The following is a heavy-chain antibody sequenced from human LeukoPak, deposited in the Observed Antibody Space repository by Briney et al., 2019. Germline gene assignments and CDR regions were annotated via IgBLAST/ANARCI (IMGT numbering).Heavy chain of an antibody. Sequence: PGGSLRLSCTASGFKFDDYDMSWVRQVPGKGLEWVAGISVPGEVTHYAESVKGRFSISRDNSKNTLFLQMSSLRSEDTAVYYCAKHYAPWGQGTQVTVSA. CDR1: GFKFDDYD. CDR3: AKHYAP. V-gene: IGHV3-23*01. J-gene: IGHJ4*02. CDR2: ISVPGEVT. D-gene: IGHD2-2*01.